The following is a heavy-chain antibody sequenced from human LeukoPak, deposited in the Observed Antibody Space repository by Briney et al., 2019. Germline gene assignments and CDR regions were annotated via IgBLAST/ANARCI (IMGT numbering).Heavy chain of an antibody. Sequence: ASVNVSCKVSGYSLTELSMHWVRQAPGKGLEWMGGFDPEDGETIYAQKFQGRVTMTEDTSTDTAYMELSSLRSEDTAVYYCATEYSGYDRSYFDYWGQGTLVTVSS. CDR3: ATEYSGYDRSYFDY. J-gene: IGHJ4*02. CDR2: FDPEDGET. CDR1: GYSLTELS. V-gene: IGHV1-24*01. D-gene: IGHD5-12*01.